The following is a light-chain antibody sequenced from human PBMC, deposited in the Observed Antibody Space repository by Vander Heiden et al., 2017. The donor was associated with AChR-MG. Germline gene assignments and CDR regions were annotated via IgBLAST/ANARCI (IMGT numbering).Light chain of an antibody. CDR1: QTISSH. J-gene: IGKJ4*01. CDR2: DAS. CDR3: QQSKSIPLT. Sequence: IHMTHSPSSLSASVGDTVTITCRASQTISSHLNWYEQKPGEAPNLLIYDASSLQRGVPSRFSGSGSGTDFTLTISSLQPEDFATYYCQQSKSIPLTFGGGTKVEI. V-gene: IGKV1-39*01.